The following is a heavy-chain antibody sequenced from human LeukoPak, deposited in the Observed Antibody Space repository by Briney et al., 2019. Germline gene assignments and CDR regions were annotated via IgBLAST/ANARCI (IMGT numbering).Heavy chain of an antibody. V-gene: IGHV4-34*01. CDR1: GGSFSGYY. D-gene: IGHD3-16*01. Sequence: SETLSLTCAISGGSFSGYYWTRIREAPGKGLEWIGEMHYSGATSYKPSLRGRVTISRGTSENQLSLEVTSVTAADTAVYYCARGILGLYYFDVWGRGIPVTVSS. CDR3: ARGILGLYYFDV. CDR2: MHYSGAT. J-gene: IGHJ2*01.